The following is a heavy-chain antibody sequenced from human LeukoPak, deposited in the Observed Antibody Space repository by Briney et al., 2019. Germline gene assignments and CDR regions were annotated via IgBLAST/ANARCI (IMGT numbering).Heavy chain of an antibody. V-gene: IGHV1-46*01. CDR2: INPSGGST. CDR1: GYTFTSYY. D-gene: IGHD3-22*01. J-gene: IGHJ4*02. CDR3: ARGDYYDSSGYDEAGARFDY. Sequence: ASVKVSCKASGYTFTSYYMHWVRQAPGQGLEWMGIINPSGGSTSYAQKFQGRVTMTRDMSTSTVYMELSSLRSEDTAVYYCARGDYYDSSGYDEAGARFDYWGQGTLVTVSS.